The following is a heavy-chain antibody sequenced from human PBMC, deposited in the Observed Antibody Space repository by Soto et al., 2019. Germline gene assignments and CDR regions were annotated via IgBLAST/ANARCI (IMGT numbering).Heavy chain of an antibody. D-gene: IGHD2-2*01. CDR1: GFTFSSYS. V-gene: IGHV3-48*01. J-gene: IGHJ6*02. CDR2: ISSSSSTI. CDR3: AVVPAANGHYGMDV. Sequence: GGSLRLSCAASGFTFSSYSMNWVRQAPGKGLEWVSYISSSSSTIYYADSVKGRFTISRDNAKNSLYLQMNSLRAEDTAVYYCAVVPAANGHYGMDVWGQGTTVTVSS.